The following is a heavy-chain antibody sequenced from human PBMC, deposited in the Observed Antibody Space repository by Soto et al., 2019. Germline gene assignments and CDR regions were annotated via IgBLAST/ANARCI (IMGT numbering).Heavy chain of an antibody. CDR3: ASQGYSSGWSTAGY. V-gene: IGHV1-46*01. CDR1: GYTFTSYH. J-gene: IGHJ4*02. CDR2: ISPSGADT. Sequence: QVQLVQSGAEVKKPGASVKVSCKASGYTFTSYHMHWVRQAPGQGLEWMGIISPSGADTSYAQKLQGRVTMTRDTSTSTVYLELSSLKSEDTAVYYCASQGYSSGWSTAGYWGQGSLVSVSS. D-gene: IGHD6-25*01.